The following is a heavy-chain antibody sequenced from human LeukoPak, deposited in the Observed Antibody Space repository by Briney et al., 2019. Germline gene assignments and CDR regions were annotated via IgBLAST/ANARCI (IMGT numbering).Heavy chain of an antibody. V-gene: IGHV3-23*01. Sequence: GGSLRLSCEASGFTLSSYAMSWVRQAPGKGLEWVSGISTNGGSTSYADSVKGRLTISRDNPRNMLCMEMNSLRAEDTAVYYCSVMHRYYDGSGYWVQWGQGTLVTVSS. CDR2: ISTNGGST. CDR1: GFTLSSYA. J-gene: IGHJ4*02. CDR3: SVMHRYYDGSGYWVQ. D-gene: IGHD3-22*01.